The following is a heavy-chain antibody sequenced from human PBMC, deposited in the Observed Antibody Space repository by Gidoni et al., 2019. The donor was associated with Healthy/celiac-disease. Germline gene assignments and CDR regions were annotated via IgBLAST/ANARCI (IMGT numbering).Heavy chain of an antibody. CDR1: GGSNSSGDYY. CDR3: ARGGGGDFLFDY. Sequence: QVQLQESGPGLVNPSQTLSLTCTVSGGSNSSGDYYGSWIRHPPGKGLEWIGYIYYRGSTYYNPSLKSRVTISVDTSKNQFSLKLSSVTAADTAVYYGARGGGGDFLFDYWGQGTLVTVSS. V-gene: IGHV4-30-4*01. CDR2: IYYRGST. D-gene: IGHD2-21*02. J-gene: IGHJ4*02.